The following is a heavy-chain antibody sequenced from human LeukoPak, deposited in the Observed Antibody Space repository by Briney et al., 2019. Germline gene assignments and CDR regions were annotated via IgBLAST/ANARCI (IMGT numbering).Heavy chain of an antibody. CDR2: ISYDGSNK. V-gene: IGHV3-30-3*01. Sequence: GASLRLSCAASGFTFSNYAMSWVRQAPGKGLEWVAVISYDGSNKYYADSVKGRFTISRDNSKNTLYLQMNSLRAEDTAVYYCARGDTMIVVGSHPYYFDYWGQGTLVTVSS. CDR3: ARGDTMIVVGSHPYYFDY. D-gene: IGHD3-22*01. CDR1: GFTFSNYA. J-gene: IGHJ4*02.